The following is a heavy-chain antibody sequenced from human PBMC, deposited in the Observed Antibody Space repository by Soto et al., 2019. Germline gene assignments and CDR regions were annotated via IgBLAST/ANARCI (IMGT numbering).Heavy chain of an antibody. J-gene: IGHJ4*02. CDR2: ISSSSSYI. CDR1: GFTFSSYS. Sequence: EVQLVESGGGLVKPGGSLRLSCAASGFTFSSYSMNWVRQAPGKGLEWVSSISSSSSYIDYADSVKGRFTISRDNAKNSLYLQMNSLRAEDTAVYYCATEKYYYHSSGYYYWGQGTLVTVSS. V-gene: IGHV3-21*01. CDR3: ATEKYYYHSSGYYY. D-gene: IGHD3-22*01.